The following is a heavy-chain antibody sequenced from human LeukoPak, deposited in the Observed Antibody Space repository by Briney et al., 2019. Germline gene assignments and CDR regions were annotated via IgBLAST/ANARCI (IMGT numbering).Heavy chain of an antibody. D-gene: IGHD1-1*01. CDR1: GFSFRSYW. V-gene: IGHV3-74*01. J-gene: IGHJ4*02. CDR2: INTDGSST. Sequence: GGSLRLSCAASGFSFRSYWMHWVRQAPGKGLVWVSRINTDGSSTSYADSVKGRFTTSRDNAKNTLYLQMNSLRAEDTAVYYCVRDLDGLDCYWGQGTLVTVSS. CDR3: VRDLDGLDCY.